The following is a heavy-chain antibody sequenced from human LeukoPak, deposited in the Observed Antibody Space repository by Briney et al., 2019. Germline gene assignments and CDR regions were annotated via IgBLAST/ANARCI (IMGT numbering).Heavy chain of an antibody. CDR1: GFTFSSYW. Sequence: GGSLRLSCAASGFTFSSYWMSWVRQAPGKGLEWVANINQDGSEIYYVDSVKGRFTISRDNAKSSLYLQMNSLRAEDTATYYCARGKLGQAYWGQGTLVTVSS. J-gene: IGHJ4*02. V-gene: IGHV3-7*04. D-gene: IGHD6-13*01. CDR3: ARGKLGQAY. CDR2: INQDGSEI.